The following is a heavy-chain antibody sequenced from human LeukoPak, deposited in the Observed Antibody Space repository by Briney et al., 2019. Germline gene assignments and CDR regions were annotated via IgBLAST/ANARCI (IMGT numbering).Heavy chain of an antibody. V-gene: IGHV3-23*01. CDR1: GITFSSYA. CDR3: AKDIREHDSSGYYPDDAFDV. Sequence: GGSLRLSCAASGITFSSYAMSWVRQAPGKGLEWVSVISGSGGSTYCADSVKGRFTISRDNSKNTLYLHMNSLRAEDTAVYYCAKDIREHDSSGYYPDDAFDVWGQGTMVTVSS. CDR2: ISGSGGST. J-gene: IGHJ3*01. D-gene: IGHD3-22*01.